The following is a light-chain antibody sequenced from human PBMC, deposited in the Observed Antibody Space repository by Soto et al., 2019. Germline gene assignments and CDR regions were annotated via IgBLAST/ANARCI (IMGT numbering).Light chain of an antibody. V-gene: IGKV3-11*01. CDR3: HHGDGGPAT. Sequence: TVLTQSPATLSLSPGERATLSCRASQSVGIKLAWYQQKPGQSPRLLIYDIVNRATGIPARFSGSGAGTDFTLTSTSLEAEYFAVYYRHHGDGGPATFGQGTKVEI. CDR1: QSVGIK. J-gene: IGKJ1*01. CDR2: DIV.